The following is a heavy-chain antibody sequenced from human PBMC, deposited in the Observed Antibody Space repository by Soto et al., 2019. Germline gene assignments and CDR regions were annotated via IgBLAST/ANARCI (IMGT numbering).Heavy chain of an antibody. J-gene: IGHJ6*02. Sequence: EVPLVESGGGLVKPGGSLRLSCAASGFTFSSYSMNWVRQAPGKGLEWVSSISSSSSYIYYADSVKGRFTISRDNAKNSLYLQMNSLRAEDTAVYYCARDHDYYYGMDVWGQGTTVTVSS. CDR3: ARDHDYYYGMDV. V-gene: IGHV3-21*01. CDR1: GFTFSSYS. CDR2: ISSSSSYI.